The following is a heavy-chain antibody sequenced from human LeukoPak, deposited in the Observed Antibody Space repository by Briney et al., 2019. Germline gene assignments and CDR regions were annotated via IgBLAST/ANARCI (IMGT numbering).Heavy chain of an antibody. CDR2: ISGSGGSK. V-gene: IGHV3-23*01. J-gene: IGHJ4*02. CDR3: AKDPMVYYYGSGGSVFDY. CDR1: GFTFSSYA. D-gene: IGHD3-10*01. Sequence: SLRLSCAASGFTFSSYAMTWVRQAPGKGLEWVSAISGSGGSKYYADSVKGRFTISRDNSKNTLYLQMNSLRAEDTAVYYCAKDPMVYYYGSGGSVFDYWGQGTLVTVSS.